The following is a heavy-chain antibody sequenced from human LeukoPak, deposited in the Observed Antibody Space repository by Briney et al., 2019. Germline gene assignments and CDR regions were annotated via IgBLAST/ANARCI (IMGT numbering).Heavy chain of an antibody. V-gene: IGHV4-59*01. CDR1: GDSISNYY. Sequence: PSETLSLTYTVSGDSISNYYWSWIRQPPGKGLEWIGCVYYSGSSNYDPSLKSRVTISVDTSKNQFSLKLSSVTAADTAVYYCARAGYYYYGMDVWGQGTTVTVSS. CDR3: ARAGYYYYGMDV. J-gene: IGHJ6*02. CDR2: VYYSGSS.